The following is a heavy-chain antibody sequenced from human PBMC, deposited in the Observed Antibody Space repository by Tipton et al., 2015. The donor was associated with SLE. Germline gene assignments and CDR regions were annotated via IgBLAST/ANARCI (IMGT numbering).Heavy chain of an antibody. CDR2: ISSSSSYI. V-gene: IGHV3-21*01. Sequence: SLRLSCAASGFTFSSYSMNWVRQAPGKGLEWVSSISSSSSYIYYADSVKGRFTISRDNSKNTLYLQMNSLRAEDTAVYYCAKGPYSSGWYPAEYFQHWGQGTLVTVSS. CDR3: AKGPYSSGWYPAEYFQH. J-gene: IGHJ1*01. CDR1: GFTFSSYS. D-gene: IGHD6-19*01.